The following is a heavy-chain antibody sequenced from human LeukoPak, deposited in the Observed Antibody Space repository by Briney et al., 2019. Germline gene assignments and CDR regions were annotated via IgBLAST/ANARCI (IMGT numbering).Heavy chain of an antibody. J-gene: IGHJ4*02. CDR2: ITNTGSSR. Sequence: PGGSLRLSCAASGFSFSSYNMNWVRQAPGKGLEWVSFITNTGSSRYYTDSVKGRFTISRDNAKNSLYIQMNSLRAEDTAVYYCARGITMANWGQGTLVTVSS. D-gene: IGHD3-10*01. V-gene: IGHV3-21*01. CDR1: GFSFSSYN. CDR3: ARGITMAN.